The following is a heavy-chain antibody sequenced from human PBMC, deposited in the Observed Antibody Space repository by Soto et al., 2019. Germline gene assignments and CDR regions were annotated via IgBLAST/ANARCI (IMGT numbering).Heavy chain of an antibody. J-gene: IGHJ4*02. V-gene: IGHV3-30*18. D-gene: IGHD6-13*01. CDR2: ISYDGTIQ. CDR1: GFTFSSYS. CDR3: AKSRPGSSWYEGDS. Sequence: GGSLRLSCAASGFTFSSYSMHWVRQAPGKGLEWLAVISYDGTIQYYVDSVKGRFTISRDNSNNTLFLQMNSLRPEDTAVYFCAKSRPGSSWYEGDSWGQGTLVTVSS.